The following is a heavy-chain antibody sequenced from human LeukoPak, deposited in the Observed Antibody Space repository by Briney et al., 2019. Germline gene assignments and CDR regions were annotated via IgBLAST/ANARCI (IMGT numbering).Heavy chain of an antibody. CDR1: GGSFSGYY. CDR2: INHSRST. CDR3: ARGRMIVVKMVLGYWFDP. D-gene: IGHD3-22*01. V-gene: IGHV4-34*01. Sequence: SETLSLTCAVYGGSFSGYYWSWIRQPPGKGLEWIGEINHSRSTNYNPSLKSRVTISVDTSKNQFSLKLSSVTAADTAVYYCARGRMIVVKMVLGYWFDPWGQGTLVTVSS. J-gene: IGHJ5*02.